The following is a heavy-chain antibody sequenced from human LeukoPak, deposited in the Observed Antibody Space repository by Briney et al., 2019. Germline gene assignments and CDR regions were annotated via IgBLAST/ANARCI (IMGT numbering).Heavy chain of an antibody. CDR2: ISGSGGST. Sequence: GGSLRLSCTASGLTFSDYSMNWVRQAPGKGLEWVSAISGSGGSTYYADSVKGRFTISRDNSKNTLYLQMNSLRAEDTAVYYCAKVGFDWLSWFDPWGQGTLVTVSS. CDR1: GLTFSDYS. J-gene: IGHJ5*02. CDR3: AKVGFDWLSWFDP. D-gene: IGHD3-9*01. V-gene: IGHV3-23*01.